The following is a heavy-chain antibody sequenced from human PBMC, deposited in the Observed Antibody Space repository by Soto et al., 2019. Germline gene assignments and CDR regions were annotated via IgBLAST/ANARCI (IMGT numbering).Heavy chain of an antibody. J-gene: IGHJ6*02. CDR2: IYYSGST. CDR3: ARDPKGMDV. CDR1: GGSVSSGSYY. V-gene: IGHV4-61*01. Sequence: QVQLQESGPGLVKPSETLSLTCSVSGGSVSSGSYYWSWIRQPPGKGLEWIGYIYYSGSTNYNPSLKSRVTISLDTSKNQFSLKLSSVTAADTAVYYCARDPKGMDVWGQGTTVTVSS.